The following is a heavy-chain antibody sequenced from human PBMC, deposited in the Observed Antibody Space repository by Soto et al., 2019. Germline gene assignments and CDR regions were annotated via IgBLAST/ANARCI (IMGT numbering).Heavy chain of an antibody. J-gene: IGHJ6*02. CDR2: FDPEDGET. D-gene: IGHD4-17*01. CDR3: ATRATVGICYYYGLDV. Sequence: ASVKVSCKVSGYTLTELSIHWVRQAPGKGLEWMGGFDPEDGETIYPQNFQGRVTMTEDTSTDTAYMELSSLRSEDTAVYYCATRATVGICYYYGLDVWGQGTTVTVSS. V-gene: IGHV1-24*01. CDR1: GYTLTELS.